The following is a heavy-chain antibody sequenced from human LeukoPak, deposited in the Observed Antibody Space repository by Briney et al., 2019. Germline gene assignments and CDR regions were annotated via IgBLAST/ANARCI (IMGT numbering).Heavy chain of an antibody. CDR1: GLSFGDDY. J-gene: IGHJ4*02. V-gene: IGHV3-11*03. D-gene: IGHD6-19*01. CDR2: ISNSGSYT. Sequence: GGSLRLSCAVSGLSFGDDYTSWIRQAPGQGLEWVSYISNSGSYTNYADSVEGRFTISRDNAENSLYLQMNSLRAEDTAVYYCARSRGAGPGAYFDYWGQGTLVTVTS. CDR3: ARSRGAGPGAYFDY.